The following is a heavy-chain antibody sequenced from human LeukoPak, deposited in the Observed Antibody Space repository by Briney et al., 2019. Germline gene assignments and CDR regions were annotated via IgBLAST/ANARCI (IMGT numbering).Heavy chain of an antibody. J-gene: IGHJ5*02. D-gene: IGHD5-18*01. CDR3: ARGGWIQLWFGPNGKNNWFDP. Sequence: SETLSLTCAVYGGSFSGYYWSWIRQPPGKGLEWIGEINHSGSTNYNPSLKSRVTISVDTSKNQFSLKLSSVTAADTAVYYCARGGWIQLWFGPNGKNNWFDPWGQGTLVTVSS. CDR2: INHSGST. CDR1: GGSFSGYY. V-gene: IGHV4-34*01.